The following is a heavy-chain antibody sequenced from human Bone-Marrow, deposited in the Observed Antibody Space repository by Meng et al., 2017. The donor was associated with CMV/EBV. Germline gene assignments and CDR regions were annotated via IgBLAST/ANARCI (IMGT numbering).Heavy chain of an antibody. J-gene: IGHJ4*02. CDR1: GFTFSSYE. CDR3: ARDGGASSSWAKDY. Sequence: GESLKISCAASGFTFSSYEMNWVRQAPGKGLEWVSYISSSGSTIYYADSVKGRFTISRDNAKNSLYLQMNSLRAEDTAVYYCARDGGASSSWAKDYWGQGTLVTVSS. V-gene: IGHV3-48*03. D-gene: IGHD6-13*01. CDR2: ISSSGSTI.